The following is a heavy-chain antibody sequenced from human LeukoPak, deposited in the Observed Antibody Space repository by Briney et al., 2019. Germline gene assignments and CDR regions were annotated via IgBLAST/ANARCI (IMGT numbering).Heavy chain of an antibody. V-gene: IGHV1-18*01. J-gene: IGHJ4*02. D-gene: IGHD5-12*01. CDR3: ARDHDRGNDLGTFDY. CDR1: GYTFTSYG. Sequence: ASVKVSCKASGYTFTSYGISWLRQAPGQGLEWMGWISANNGDTNYAQNLQARVTMTTDTSSNTAYMELRSLISDDTAVYYCARDHDRGNDLGTFDYWGQGTLVTVFS. CDR2: ISANNGDT.